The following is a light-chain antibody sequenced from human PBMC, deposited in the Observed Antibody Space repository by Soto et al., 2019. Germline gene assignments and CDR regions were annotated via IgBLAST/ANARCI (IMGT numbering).Light chain of an antibody. CDR3: QQYNKWPPLT. V-gene: IGKV3-15*01. CDR1: QSVSSN. J-gene: IGKJ4*01. CDR2: GAS. Sequence: EVVLTQSPGTLSLSPGDRATLSCRASQSVSSNYLAWYQQKPGQAPGLLIYGASTRATDIPARFSGSGSGTEFTLTISSLQSEDFAVYFCQQYNKWPPLTFGGGTKVDTK.